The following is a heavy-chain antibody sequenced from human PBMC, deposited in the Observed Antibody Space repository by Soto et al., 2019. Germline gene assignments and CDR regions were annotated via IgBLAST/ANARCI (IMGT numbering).Heavy chain of an antibody. CDR2: MNPNSGNT. Sequence: QVQLVQSGAEVKKPGASVTVSCKASGYTFTSYDINWVRQATGQGLEWMGWMNPNSGNTGYAQKFQGRVTMTRNTSISTGYLDLSRLRSEDPAEYYCAGERSAAGAGWFDPCGQGPRVTVSS. V-gene: IGHV1-8*01. CDR3: AGERSAAGAGWFDP. CDR1: GYTFTSYD. D-gene: IGHD2-8*02. J-gene: IGHJ5*02.